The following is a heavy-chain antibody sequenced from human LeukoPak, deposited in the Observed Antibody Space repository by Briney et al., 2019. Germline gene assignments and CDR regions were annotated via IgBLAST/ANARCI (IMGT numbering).Heavy chain of an antibody. CDR3: ARDPSSTSCCQDNWFDP. D-gene: IGHD2-2*01. J-gene: IGHJ5*02. Sequence: SVQVSCKVSGYTLTELSMHWVRQAPGKGLEWMGRIIPILGIANYAQKFQGRVTITADKSTSTAYMELSSLRSEDTAVYYCARDPSSTSCCQDNWFDPWGQGTLVTVSS. CDR2: IIPILGIA. CDR1: GYTLTELS. V-gene: IGHV1-69*04.